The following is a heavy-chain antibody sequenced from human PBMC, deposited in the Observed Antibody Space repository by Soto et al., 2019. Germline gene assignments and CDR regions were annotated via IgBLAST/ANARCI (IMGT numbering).Heavy chain of an antibody. CDR3: ATTLMLYCSSTSCDPLRYYYYGMDV. CDR2: IDPSDSYT. D-gene: IGHD2-2*01. J-gene: IGHJ6*02. V-gene: IGHV5-10-1*01. CDR1: GYSFTSYW. Sequence: GESLKISCKGSGYSFTSYWISWVRQMPGKGLEWMGRIDPSDSYTNYSPSFPGHVTISADKSISTSYLQWSSLKASDTAMYYCATTLMLYCSSTSCDPLRYYYYGMDVWDRVTTVTVSS.